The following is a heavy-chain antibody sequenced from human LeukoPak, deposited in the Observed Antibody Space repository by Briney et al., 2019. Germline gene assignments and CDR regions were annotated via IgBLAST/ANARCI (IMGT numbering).Heavy chain of an antibody. CDR1: GFTFSDYY. D-gene: IGHD4-23*01. J-gene: IGHJ3*02. CDR3: ARDTLEYSNSPDALDI. Sequence: GGSLRLSCAASGFTFSDYYMSWIRQAPGKGLEWVSYISSSGSNLYYADSVKGRFTISRDNPKNSLYMQMESLRDEDTAIYYCARDTLEYSNSPDALDIWGQGTMVTVSS. CDR2: ISSSGSNL. V-gene: IGHV3-11*04.